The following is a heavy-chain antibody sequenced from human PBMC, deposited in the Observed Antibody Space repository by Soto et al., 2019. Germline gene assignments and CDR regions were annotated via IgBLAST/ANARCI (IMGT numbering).Heavy chain of an antibody. CDR3: ARYSYGYYYGMDV. D-gene: IGHD5-18*01. V-gene: IGHV3-11*01. CDR1: GFTFSDYY. Sequence: GGSLRLSCAASGFTFSDYYMSWIRQAPGKGLEWVSYISSSDSTIYYADSVKGRFTISRDNAKNSLYLQMNSLRAEDTSVYYCARYSYGYYYGMDVWGQGTTVIVSS. J-gene: IGHJ6*02. CDR2: ISSSDSTI.